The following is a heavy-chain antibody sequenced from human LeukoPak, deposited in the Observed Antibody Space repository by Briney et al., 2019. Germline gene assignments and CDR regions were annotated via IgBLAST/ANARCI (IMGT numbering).Heavy chain of an antibody. CDR2: IYYSGST. V-gene: IGHV4-59*12. CDR3: ARLVGFGLDI. D-gene: IGHD3-10*01. CDR1: GGSISSYY. J-gene: IGHJ3*02. Sequence: MSSETLSLTCTVSGGSISSYYWSWIRQPPGKGLEWIGYIYYSGSTNYNPSLKSRVTISVDTSKNQFSLKLSSVTAADTAVYYCARLVGFGLDIWGQGTIVTVSS.